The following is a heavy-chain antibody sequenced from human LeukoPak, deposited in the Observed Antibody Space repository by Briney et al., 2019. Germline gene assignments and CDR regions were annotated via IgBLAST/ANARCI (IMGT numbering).Heavy chain of an antibody. CDR2: ISSSSSYI. J-gene: IGHJ6*02. CDR1: GFTFSSYS. D-gene: IGHD2-15*01. CDR3: ARDVGDGMDV. Sequence: PGGSLRLSCAASGFTFSSYSMNWVRLAAGEGLEWVSSISSSSSYIYYADLVKGRFTISRDNGQNSLYLQMNSLRAEDTAVYYCARDVGDGMDVWGQGTTVTVSS. V-gene: IGHV3-21*01.